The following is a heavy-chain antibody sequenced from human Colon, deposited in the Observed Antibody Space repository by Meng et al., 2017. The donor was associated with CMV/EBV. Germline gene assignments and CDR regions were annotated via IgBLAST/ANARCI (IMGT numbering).Heavy chain of an antibody. CDR3: ARGVLNCFDY. D-gene: IGHD3-10*01. CDR1: GGSFTTNSYF. Sequence: EAGPGLVKPAETLSHACSVSGGSFTTNSYFWSWVRQPPGKGLEYSGSIKNSGSTYYNASRKSRVTMSVDTSKNQFSLKLSSVTAADTAKYYCARGVLNCFDYWGQGTLVTVSS. CDR2: IKNSGST. V-gene: IGHV4-39*07. J-gene: IGHJ4*02.